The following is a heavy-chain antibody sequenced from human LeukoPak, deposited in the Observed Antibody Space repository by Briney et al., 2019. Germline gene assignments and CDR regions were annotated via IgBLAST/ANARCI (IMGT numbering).Heavy chain of an antibody. CDR2: INPSGGST. D-gene: IGHD2-2*01. J-gene: IGHJ6*02. CDR1: GYTFTSYY. Sequence: ASVKVSCKASGYTFTSYYMHWVRQAPGQGLEWMGIINPSGGSTSYAQKFQGRVTMTRDTSTSTVYMELSSLRSEDTAVYYCARVYAGSSTSSYYGMDVWGQGTTVTVSS. CDR3: ARVYAGSSTSSYYGMDV. V-gene: IGHV1-46*01.